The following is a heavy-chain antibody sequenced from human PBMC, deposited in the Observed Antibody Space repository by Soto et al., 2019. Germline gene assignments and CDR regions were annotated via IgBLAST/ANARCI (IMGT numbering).Heavy chain of an antibody. CDR2: IYYSGST. CDR1: GSSISSGDYY. V-gene: IGHV4-30-4*01. CDR3: ARDSGYPGFDY. Sequence: SETLSLTCTVSGSSISSGDYYWSWIRQPPGKGLEWIGYIYYSGSTYYNPSLKSRVTISVDTSKNQFSLKLSYVTAADTAVYYCARDSGYPGFDYWGQGTLVTVSS. D-gene: IGHD6-25*01. J-gene: IGHJ4*02.